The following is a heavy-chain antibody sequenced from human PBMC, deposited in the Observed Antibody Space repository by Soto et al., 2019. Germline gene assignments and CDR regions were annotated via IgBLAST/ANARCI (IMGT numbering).Heavy chain of an antibody. CDR3: ARAGSYYDSSGYYYY. Sequence: GASVKVSCKASGYTFTSYGISWVRQAPGQGLEWMGWISAYNGNTNYAQKLQGRVTMTTDTSTSTAYMELRSLRSDDTAVYYCARAGSYYDSSGYYYYWGQGTLVTVSS. CDR1: GYTFTSYG. V-gene: IGHV1-18*04. J-gene: IGHJ4*02. D-gene: IGHD3-22*01. CDR2: ISAYNGNT.